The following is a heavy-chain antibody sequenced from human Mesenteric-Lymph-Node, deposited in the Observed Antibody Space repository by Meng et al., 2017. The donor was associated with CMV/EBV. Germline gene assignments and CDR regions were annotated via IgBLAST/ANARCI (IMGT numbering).Heavy chain of an antibody. V-gene: IGHV4-31*03. D-gene: IGHD6-6*01. J-gene: IGHJ4*02. CDR1: GGSISRGNYYY. Sequence: SETLSLTCTVSGGSISRGNYYYWSWIRQHPGQGLEWIGSIYYSGSPYYNPSLKSRVTISVDTSKHQFSLKLSSVTAADTAVYYCARDNSISSDFDYWGQGTLVPFSS. CDR2: IYYSGSP. CDR3: ARDNSISSDFDY.